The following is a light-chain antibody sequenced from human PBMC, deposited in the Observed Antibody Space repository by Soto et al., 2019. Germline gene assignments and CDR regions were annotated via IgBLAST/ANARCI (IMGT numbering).Light chain of an antibody. CDR3: SSYTTSSTRV. Sequence: QSVLTQPASVSGSPGQSIAISCTGSSSDVGIYNYVSWYQQHPGKVPKLIIYEVSNRPSGVSNRFSGSKSGNTASLTISGLQAEDEADYYCSSYTTSSTRVFGTGTKVPS. CDR1: SSDVGIYNY. CDR2: EVS. J-gene: IGLJ1*01. V-gene: IGLV2-14*01.